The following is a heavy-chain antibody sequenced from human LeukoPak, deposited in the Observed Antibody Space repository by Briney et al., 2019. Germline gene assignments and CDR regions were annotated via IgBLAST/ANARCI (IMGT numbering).Heavy chain of an antibody. V-gene: IGHV5-51*01. D-gene: IGHD3-10*01. CDR1: GYSFTSYW. CDR3: ARQSITMVRGVHYFDY. J-gene: IGHJ4*02. Sequence: GESLQISCKGSGYSFTSYWIGWVRQMPGKGLEWMGIIYPGDSDTRYSPSFQGQVTTSADKSISTAYLQWSSLKASDTAMYYCARQSITMVRGVHYFDYWGQGPLVTVSS. CDR2: IYPGDSDT.